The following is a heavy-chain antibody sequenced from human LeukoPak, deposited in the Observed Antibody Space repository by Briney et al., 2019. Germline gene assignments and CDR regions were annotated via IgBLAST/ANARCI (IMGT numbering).Heavy chain of an antibody. V-gene: IGHV4-38-2*01. CDR2: IYHSGGS. CDR3: AKAGTTGIHHWFDP. J-gene: IGHJ5*02. Sequence: PSETLSLTCVVSGYSIGNDYYWGWIRQPPGKGLEWIGNIYHSGGSYYNPSLKSRVTILVDTSKNQFSLKLSSVTAADTAVYYCAKAGTTGIHHWFDPWGQGNLVTVSS. CDR1: GYSIGNDYY. D-gene: IGHD1-1*01.